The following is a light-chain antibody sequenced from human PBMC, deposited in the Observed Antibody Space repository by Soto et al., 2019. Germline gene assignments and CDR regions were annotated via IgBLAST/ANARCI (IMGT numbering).Light chain of an antibody. V-gene: IGLV6-57*02. Sequence: NFMLTQPHSVSESPGKTVTISCTGSSGSIASTYVQWYQQRPGSAPTTVIYDDNQRPSGVPDRFSGSIDSSSNSASLTISGLKTEDETDYYCQSYDTTNQVFGGGTKLTVL. CDR3: QSYDTTNQV. CDR1: SGSIASTY. CDR2: DDN. J-gene: IGLJ3*02.